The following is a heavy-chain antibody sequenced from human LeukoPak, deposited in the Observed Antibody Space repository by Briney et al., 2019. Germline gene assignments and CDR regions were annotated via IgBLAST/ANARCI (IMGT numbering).Heavy chain of an antibody. V-gene: IGHV3-23*01. CDR1: GFTFSSYA. CDR3: AELGITMIGGV. D-gene: IGHD3-10*02. J-gene: IGHJ6*04. Sequence: GGSLRLSCAASGFTFSSYAMTWVRQAPGKGLEWVSAIRGSGDIAYHADSVKGRFTISRDNAKNSLYLQMNSLRAEDTAVYYCAELGITMIGGVWGKGTTVTISS. CDR2: IRGSGDIA.